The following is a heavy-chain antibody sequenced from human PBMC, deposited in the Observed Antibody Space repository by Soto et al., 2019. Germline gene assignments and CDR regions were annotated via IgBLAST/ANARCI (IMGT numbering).Heavy chain of an antibody. CDR3: AGVGAGNAELDD. V-gene: IGHV4-61*01. J-gene: IGHJ4*02. CDR1: GGSVSSGSYY. D-gene: IGHD3-10*01. CDR2: IYYSGST. Sequence: QVQLQESGPGLVKPSETLSLTCTVSGGSVSSGSYYWSWIRQPPGKGLEWMGYIYYSGSTKYNPSLKSRVTISVDTSKDHFSLKLSSVTAADTAVYYCAGVGAGNAELDDWGQGTLVTVSS.